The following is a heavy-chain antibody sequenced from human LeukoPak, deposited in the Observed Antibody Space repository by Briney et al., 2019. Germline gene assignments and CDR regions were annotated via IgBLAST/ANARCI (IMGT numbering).Heavy chain of an antibody. D-gene: IGHD1-14*01. CDR1: GFTFSSYS. CDR2: ISSSSSYM. V-gene: IGHV3-21*01. J-gene: IGHJ4*02. Sequence: PGGSLRLSCAASGFTFSSYSMNWVRQAPGKGLEWVSSISSSSSYMYYADSVKGRFTISRDNAKNSLYLQMNSLRAEDTAVYYCAREITDAGDYWGQGILVTVSS. CDR3: AREITDAGDY.